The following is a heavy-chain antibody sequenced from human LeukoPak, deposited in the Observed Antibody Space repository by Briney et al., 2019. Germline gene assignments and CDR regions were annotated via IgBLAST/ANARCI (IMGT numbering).Heavy chain of an antibody. Sequence: GGSLRPSCAASGFTFSNYSMNWVRQAPGKGLEWVSSISSSSNYIYYADSVKGRFTISRDNSKNPLYLQMNSLRAEDTAVYYCARVKKDFRYFDWLLPFDYWGQGTLVTVSS. D-gene: IGHD3-9*01. CDR2: ISSSSNYI. CDR3: ARVKKDFRYFDWLLPFDY. J-gene: IGHJ4*02. V-gene: IGHV3-21*01. CDR1: GFTFSNYS.